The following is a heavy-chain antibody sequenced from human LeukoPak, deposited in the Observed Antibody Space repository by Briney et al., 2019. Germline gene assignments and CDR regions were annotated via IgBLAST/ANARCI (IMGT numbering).Heavy chain of an antibody. CDR2: INPNSGGT. D-gene: IGHD6-13*01. V-gene: IGHV1-2*06. CDR3: ASSSSSPKGDDAFDI. J-gene: IGHJ3*02. CDR1: GYTFTGYY. Sequence: GASVKVSCKASGYTFTGYYMHWVRQAPGQGLEWMGRINPNSGGTNYAQKFQGRVTMTRDTSISTAYMELSRLRSDDTAVYYCASSSSSPKGDDAFDIWGQGTMVTVSP.